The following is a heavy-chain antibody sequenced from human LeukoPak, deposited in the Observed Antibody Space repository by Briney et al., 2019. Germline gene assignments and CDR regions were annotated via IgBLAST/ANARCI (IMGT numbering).Heavy chain of an antibody. CDR3: ARDGVLLWFGEFFDY. J-gene: IGHJ4*02. V-gene: IGHV3-21*01. D-gene: IGHD3-10*01. CDR2: ISSSSSYI. CDR1: GFTFSSYS. Sequence: GGSLRLSCAASGFTFSSYSMNWVRQAPGKGLEWVSSISSSSSYIYYADSVKGRFTISRDNAKNSLYLQMNSLRAEDMAVYYCARDGVLLWFGEFFDYWGQGTLVTVSS.